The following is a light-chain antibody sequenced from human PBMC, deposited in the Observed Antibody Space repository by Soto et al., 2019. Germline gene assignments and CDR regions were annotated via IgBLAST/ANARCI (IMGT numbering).Light chain of an antibody. J-gene: IGKJ1*01. Sequence: DIQMTQSPSTLSGSVGDRVTITCRASQTISSWLAWYQQKPGKAPKLLIYKASTLKSGVPSRFSGSGSGTDFTFTISSLQPEDIATYYCQQYDNLLWTFGQGTKVDIK. V-gene: IGKV1-5*03. CDR3: QQYDNLLWT. CDR1: QTISSW. CDR2: KAS.